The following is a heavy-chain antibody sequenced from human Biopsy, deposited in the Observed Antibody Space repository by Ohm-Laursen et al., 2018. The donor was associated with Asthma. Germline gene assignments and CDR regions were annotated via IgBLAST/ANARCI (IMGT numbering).Heavy chain of an antibody. CDR1: GGTFSSYA. Sequence: GSSVKVSCKASGGTFSSYAISWVRQAPGQGLEWMGGIIPIFGIANYAQKFQGRVTITADKSTSTAYMGLSSLRSEDTAVYYCARGGSYSSRRYYFDYWGQGTLVTVSS. V-gene: IGHV1-69*17. CDR2: IIPIFGIA. J-gene: IGHJ4*02. CDR3: ARGGSYSSRRYYFDY. D-gene: IGHD1-26*01.